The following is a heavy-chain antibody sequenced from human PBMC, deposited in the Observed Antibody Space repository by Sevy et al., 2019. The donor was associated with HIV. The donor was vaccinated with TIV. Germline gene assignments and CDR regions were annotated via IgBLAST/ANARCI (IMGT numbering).Heavy chain of an antibody. V-gene: IGHV3-53*01. D-gene: IGHD3-10*01. Sequence: GGSLRLSCAASGFTVSSNYMTWVRQAPGKGLEWVSVIYSHDNTYYADSVKGRFTISRDNSKNTLYLQMNSLRAEDTAGYYCASSRDYYGSGSSGFDYWGQGTLVTVSS. CDR3: ASSRDYYGSGSSGFDY. CDR2: IYSHDNT. CDR1: GFTVSSNY. J-gene: IGHJ4*02.